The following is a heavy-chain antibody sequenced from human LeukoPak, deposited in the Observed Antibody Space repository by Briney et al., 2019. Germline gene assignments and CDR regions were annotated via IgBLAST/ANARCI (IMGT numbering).Heavy chain of an antibody. D-gene: IGHD3-3*01. CDR1: GFTFSSYG. CDR3: AKVPLWSGYYSAFDI. CDR2: IRYDGSNK. J-gene: IGHJ3*02. Sequence: TGGSLRLSCAASGFTFSSYGMHWVRQAPGKGLEWVAFIRYDGSNKYYADSVKGRFTISGDNSKNTLYLQMNSLRAEDTAVYYCAKVPLWSGYYSAFDIWGQGTMVTVSS. V-gene: IGHV3-30*02.